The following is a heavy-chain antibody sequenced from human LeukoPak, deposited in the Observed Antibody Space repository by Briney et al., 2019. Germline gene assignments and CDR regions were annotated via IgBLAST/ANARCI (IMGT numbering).Heavy chain of an antibody. Sequence: GGSLRLSCAASGFTFSSYSVNWVRQAPGKGLEWVGRIRSNSDGGTIDYAAPVKGRFTLSRDDSKTTLYLQMNSLQTEDTAVYYCATDFYDSTWGQGTLVTVSS. CDR1: GFTFSSYS. CDR2: IRSNSDGGTI. V-gene: IGHV3-15*07. D-gene: IGHD3-22*01. J-gene: IGHJ5*02. CDR3: ATDFYDST.